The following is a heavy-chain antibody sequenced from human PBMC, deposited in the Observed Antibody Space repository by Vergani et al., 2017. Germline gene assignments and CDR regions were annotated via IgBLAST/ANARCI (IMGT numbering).Heavy chain of an antibody. CDR3: AISLYSGSYYVTSSYFDY. CDR1: GFTFSSYA. CDR2: ISYDGSNK. D-gene: IGHD1-26*01. V-gene: IGHV3-30-3*01. J-gene: IGHJ4*02. Sequence: QVQLVESGGGVVQPGRSLRLSCAASGFTFSSYAMHWVRQAPGKGLEWVAVISYDGSNKYYADSVKGRFTISRDNSKNTLYLQMNSLRAEDTAVYYCAISLYSGSYYVTSSYFDYWGQGTLVTVSS.